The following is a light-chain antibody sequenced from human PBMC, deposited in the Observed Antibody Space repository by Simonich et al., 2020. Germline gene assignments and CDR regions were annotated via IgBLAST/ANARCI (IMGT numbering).Light chain of an antibody. V-gene: IGKV4-1*01. CDR1: QRVLYSSNNKNY. J-gene: IGKJ1*01. Sequence: DLVMTQSPDSLSVSLGERATINCKSSQRVLYSSNNKNYLAWYQPKPGQPPKLLIYWATTREAGVPDRFSGSGSVTDFTLTNSSLQAEDVAVYYCQQYYSTPWTFGQGTKVEIK. CDR3: QQYYSTPWT. CDR2: WAT.